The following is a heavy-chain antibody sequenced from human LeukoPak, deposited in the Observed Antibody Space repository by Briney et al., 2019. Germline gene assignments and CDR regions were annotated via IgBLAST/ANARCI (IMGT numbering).Heavy chain of an antibody. V-gene: IGHV3-23*01. Sequence: GGSLRLSCAASGFTFSSYVMNWVRQAPGKGLEWVSGISDSGGGTYYADSVKGRFTISRDNFKNTLYLQMNSLRAEDTAVYYCAKLPGRAADYWGQGTLVTVSS. CDR1: GFTFSSYV. CDR3: AKLPGRAADY. CDR2: ISDSGGGT. J-gene: IGHJ4*02.